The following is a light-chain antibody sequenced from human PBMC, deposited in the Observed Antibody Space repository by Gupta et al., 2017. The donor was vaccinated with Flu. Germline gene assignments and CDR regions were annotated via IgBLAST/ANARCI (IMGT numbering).Light chain of an antibody. V-gene: IGKV3-20*01. J-gene: IGKJ1*01. Sequence: EIVLTQSPGTPSLSPGERATRSCRASQRVSSSYLAWYQQKPGQAPRLLIYGASSRATGIPDRFSGSGSGTEFTLTISRLEPEDFAVYYCQQYGSSPKTFGQGTKLEIK. CDR2: GAS. CDR3: QQYGSSPKT. CDR1: QRVSSSY.